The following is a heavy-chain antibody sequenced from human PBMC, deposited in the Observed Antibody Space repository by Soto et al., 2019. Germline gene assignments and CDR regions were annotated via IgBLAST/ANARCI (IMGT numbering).Heavy chain of an antibody. CDR1: RFTFSSYG. CDR3: TPYYYGSGSQRSGEYFDY. J-gene: IGHJ4*02. CDR2: ISYDGSNK. V-gene: IGHV3-30*03. D-gene: IGHD3-10*01. Sequence: LRHSCAASRFTFSSYGIHWFRQAPGKGLEWVEVISYDGSNKYYADSVKGRFTISRDNSKNTLYLQMNSRRAEDTAVYYCTPYYYGSGSQRSGEYFDYWGQGTLVTVSS.